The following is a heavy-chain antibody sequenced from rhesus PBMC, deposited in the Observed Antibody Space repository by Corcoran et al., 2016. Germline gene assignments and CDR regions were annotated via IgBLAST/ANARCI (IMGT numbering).Heavy chain of an antibody. CDR3: ATGSGWSSDY. CDR1: VYTITDHY. CDR2: VEPEDGEA. J-gene: IGHJ4*01. Sequence: EVQLVQSGAEVKKPGASGKISCKAPVYTITDHYLHWVRQAPGKGVEWMGGVEPEDGEAIHAQKFQDRGTSTADTSTDTAYMELSSLRSEDTAVYYCATGSGWSSDYWGQGVLVTVSS. D-gene: IGHD6S26*01. V-gene: IGHV1-111*02.